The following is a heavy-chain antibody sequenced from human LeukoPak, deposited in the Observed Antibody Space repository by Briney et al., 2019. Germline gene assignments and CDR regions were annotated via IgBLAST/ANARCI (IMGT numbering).Heavy chain of an antibody. D-gene: IGHD2-21*02. Sequence: GGSLRLSCAASGFTFRSYGMHWVRQAPGKGLEWVAVISYDGNKYYADSVKGRFTISRDNSKNTLYLQMNSLRAEDTAVYYCAVYCSGGCYSGLVWGQGTLVTVSS. CDR2: ISYDGNK. CDR1: GFTFRSYG. V-gene: IGHV3-30*03. J-gene: IGHJ4*02. CDR3: AVYCSGGCYSGLV.